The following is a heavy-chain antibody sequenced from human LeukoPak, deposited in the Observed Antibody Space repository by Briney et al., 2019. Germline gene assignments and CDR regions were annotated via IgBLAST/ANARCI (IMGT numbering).Heavy chain of an antibody. CDR2: INPNSGGT. CDR3: ARDFTTYYYDSSGYPLGL. J-gene: IGHJ4*02. CDR1: GYTFTGYY. Sequence: GASVKVSCKASGYTFTGYYMHWVRQAPGQGLEWMGWINPNSGGTNYAQKFQGRVTMTRDTSISTAYTELSRLRSDDTAVYYCARDFTTYYYDSSGYPLGLWGQGTLVTVSS. V-gene: IGHV1-2*02. D-gene: IGHD3-22*01.